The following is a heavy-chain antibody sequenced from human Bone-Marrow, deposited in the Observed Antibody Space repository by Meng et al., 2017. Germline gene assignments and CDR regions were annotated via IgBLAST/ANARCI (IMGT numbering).Heavy chain of an antibody. V-gene: IGHV1-3*01. J-gene: IGHJ4*02. CDR2: INAGNGQT. Sequence: HVPLVQSGCEVKKPGASVNLSCEASGYSFTSYAIHWVRQAPGESLEWMGWINAGNGQTKYSERFQGRVAIARDTSANTAYMELSSLTSEDTAVYYCARGGIAAAAYSDHWGQGTLVTVSS. CDR3: ARGGIAAAAYSDH. CDR1: GYSFTSYA. D-gene: IGHD6-13*01.